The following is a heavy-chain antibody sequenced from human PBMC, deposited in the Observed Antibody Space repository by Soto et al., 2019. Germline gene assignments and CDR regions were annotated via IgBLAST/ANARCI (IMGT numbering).Heavy chain of an antibody. D-gene: IGHD3-10*01. Sequence: QVHLQESGPGLVKPSQTLSLTCSVSGDSMTTMGYDWIWVRQHPGKGLEWIGYIYHTGSTYYNPFLNSRVTLSLDTSKQQSSLHLTSVTAADTAVYYCSRLRDTYFFDSWGQGTLVTVS. V-gene: IGHV4-31*03. CDR3: SRLRDTYFFDS. CDR1: GDSMTTMGYD. J-gene: IGHJ4*02. CDR2: IYHTGST.